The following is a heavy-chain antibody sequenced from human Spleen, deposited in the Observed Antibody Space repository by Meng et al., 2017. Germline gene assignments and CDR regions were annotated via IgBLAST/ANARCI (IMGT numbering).Heavy chain of an antibody. D-gene: IGHD1-26*01. Sequence: QVQLQQWGAGLLKPSETLSLTCAVYGGSFSGYYWSWTRQPPGKGLEWIGEINHSGSTNYNPSLKSRVTISVDTSKNQFSLKLSSVTAADTAVYYCARGSGGSYFAYFQHWGQGTLVTVSS. CDR2: INHSGST. CDR1: GGSFSGYY. V-gene: IGHV4-34*01. CDR3: ARGSGGSYFAYFQH. J-gene: IGHJ1*01.